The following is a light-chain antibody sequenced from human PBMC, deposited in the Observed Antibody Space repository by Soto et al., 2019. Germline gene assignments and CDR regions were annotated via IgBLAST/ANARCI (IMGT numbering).Light chain of an antibody. CDR1: SSNIGSNT. CDR2: SNN. J-gene: IGLJ3*02. V-gene: IGLV1-44*01. Sequence: QSVLTQPPSASGTPGQRVTISCSGSSSNIGSNTVNWYQQPPGRAPTLFIYSNNQRPSGVPDRFSGSKSGTSASLAVNGLQSGDEADYYCAAWDDSLNGPLFGGGTKLTVL. CDR3: AAWDDSLNGPL.